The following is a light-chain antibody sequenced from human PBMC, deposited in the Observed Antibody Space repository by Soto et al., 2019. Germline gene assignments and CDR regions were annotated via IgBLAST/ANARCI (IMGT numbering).Light chain of an antibody. CDR3: LQSGYLPPWT. CDR2: GTS. CDR1: QSVSSSY. J-gene: IGKJ1*01. V-gene: IGKV3-20*01. Sequence: VLTQSPGTLSLSPGERATPSCRASQSVSSSYLAWYQQRPGQAPRLLIYGTSTRATGIPDRFSGSGSGTDFTLTISRLEPEDFAVYYCLQSGYLPPWTFGRGTKVEIK.